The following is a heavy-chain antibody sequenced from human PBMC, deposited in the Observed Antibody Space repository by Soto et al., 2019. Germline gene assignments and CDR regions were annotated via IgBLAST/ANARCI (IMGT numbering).Heavy chain of an antibody. CDR1: TFTFSNYE. J-gene: IGHJ3*02. CDR3: ATRSGGGGAFDI. CDR2: ISSSGLTT. V-gene: IGHV3-48*03. D-gene: IGHD3-10*01. Sequence: ESGGGLVLPGGSLRLSCVASTFTFSNYEMNWVRQAPGKGLEWISYISSSGLTTYYADSLKGRLTVSRDNAKNSLYLQMNSLRAEDTSVYYCATRSGGGGAFDIWGQGTMVTVSS.